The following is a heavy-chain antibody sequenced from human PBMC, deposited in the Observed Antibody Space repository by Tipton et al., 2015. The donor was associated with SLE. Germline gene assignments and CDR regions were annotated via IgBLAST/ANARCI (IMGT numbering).Heavy chain of an antibody. D-gene: IGHD4-17*01. CDR2: ISDSGSP. J-gene: IGHJ3*02. Sequence: TLSLTCSVSGGSISTGGYFWSWIRQQPGKGLEWIGYISDSGSPYYNPSLRSRLAISVDTSKNQFSLKLSSVTAAETAVYYCARDHGDYEAFDIWGQGTMVTVSS. V-gene: IGHV4-31*03. CDR3: ARDHGDYEAFDI. CDR1: GGSISTGGYF.